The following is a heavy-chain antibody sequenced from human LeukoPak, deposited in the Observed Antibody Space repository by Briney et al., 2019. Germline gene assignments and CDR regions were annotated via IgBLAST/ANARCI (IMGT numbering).Heavy chain of an antibody. D-gene: IGHD3-22*01. Sequence: SETLSLTCTVSGGSISSYYWSWIRQPPGPGLEWIGDIYYSGSTNYSPSLKSRVTRSVDTSKSQFSLKLSSVTAADTAVYYCASGVVITIFDYWGQGTLVTVSS. CDR2: IYYSGST. J-gene: IGHJ4*02. V-gene: IGHV4-59*01. CDR1: GGSISSYY. CDR3: ASGVVITIFDY.